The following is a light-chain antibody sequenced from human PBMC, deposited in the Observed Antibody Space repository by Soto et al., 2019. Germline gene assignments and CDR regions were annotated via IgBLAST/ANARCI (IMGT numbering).Light chain of an antibody. CDR3: HQYGRSPRT. V-gene: IGKV3-20*01. J-gene: IGKJ1*01. Sequence: PGESATLSCRASQTVSITYLTWYQQKPGQAPRLLIFGASKRATGIPDRFSGSGSGRDFTLTISRLEPEDFAVYYCHQYGRSPRTFGQGTKVDIK. CDR1: QTVSITY. CDR2: GAS.